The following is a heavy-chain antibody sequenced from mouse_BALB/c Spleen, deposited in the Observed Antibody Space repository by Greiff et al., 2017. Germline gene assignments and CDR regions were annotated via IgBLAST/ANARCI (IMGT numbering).Heavy chain of an antibody. J-gene: IGHJ3*01. CDR3: ARGEYDYGGFAY. Sequence: EVQLQQSGTVLARPGASVKMSCKASGYTFTSYWMHWVKQSPGQGLEWIGAIYPGNSDTSYNQKFKGKATLTSDKSSSTAYMELSSLTSEDSAVYYCARGEYDYGGFAYWGQGTLVTVSA. CDR2: IYPGNSDT. D-gene: IGHD2-4*01. CDR1: GYTFTSYW. V-gene: IGHV1-5*01.